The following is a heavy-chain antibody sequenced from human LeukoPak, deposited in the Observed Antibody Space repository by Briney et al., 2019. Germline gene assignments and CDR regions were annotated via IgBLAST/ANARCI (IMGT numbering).Heavy chain of an antibody. CDR3: ARGVGV. V-gene: IGHV4-38-2*01. Sequence: SETLSLTCAVSGYSISSGYYWGWIRQPPGKGLEWIGNIYHSGTTYYSPSLKSRVTISVDTSKNQLSLKLSSVTAADTAVYYCARGVGVWGEGTTVTVSS. CDR1: GYSISSGYY. J-gene: IGHJ6*04. CDR2: IYHSGTT.